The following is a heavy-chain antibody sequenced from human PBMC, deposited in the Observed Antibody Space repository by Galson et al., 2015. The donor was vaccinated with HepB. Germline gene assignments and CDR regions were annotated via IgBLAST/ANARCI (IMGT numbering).Heavy chain of an antibody. J-gene: IGHJ4*02. D-gene: IGHD3-3*01. CDR3: ARLSYDFWSGYYFVSDY. Sequence: QSGAEVKKPGESLRISCKGSGYSFTSYWISWVRQMPGKGLKWMGRIDPSDSYTNYSPSFQGHVTISADKSISTAYLQWSSLKASDTAMYYCARLSYDFWSGYYFVSDYWGQGTLGTVSS. V-gene: IGHV5-10-1*01. CDR2: IDPSDSYT. CDR1: GYSFTSYW.